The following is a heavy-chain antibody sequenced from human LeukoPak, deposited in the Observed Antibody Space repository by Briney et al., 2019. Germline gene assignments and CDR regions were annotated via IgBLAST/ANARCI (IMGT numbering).Heavy chain of an antibody. J-gene: IGHJ6*02. Sequence: TSETLSLTCTVSGGSISSYYWSWIRQPPGKGLEWIAYIYYSGSSNYNPSLKSRVTISVDTSKNQFSLKLSSVTAADTAVYYCARTFSESYYYYGMDVWDQGTTVTVSS. CDR3: ARTFSESYYYYGMDV. D-gene: IGHD1-26*01. CDR1: GGSISSYY. CDR2: IYYSGSS. V-gene: IGHV4-59*01.